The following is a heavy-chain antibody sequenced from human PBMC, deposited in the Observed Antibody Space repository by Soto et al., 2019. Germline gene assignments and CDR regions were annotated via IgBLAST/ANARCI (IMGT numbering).Heavy chain of an antibody. J-gene: IGHJ4*02. D-gene: IGHD5-18*01. CDR1: GGTFGNHA. CDR2: IIPVLGVG. CDR3: AREAGYSYGYVFDY. V-gene: IGHV1-69*09. Sequence: QAQLVQSGAEVKKPGSSVQVSCTASGGTFGNHAISWVRQAPGQGLEWMGGIIPVLGVGDNAQKFQGRVTITADTSTSTAYVELSSLRSEDTAHYYCAREAGYSYGYVFDYWGQGTLVIVSS.